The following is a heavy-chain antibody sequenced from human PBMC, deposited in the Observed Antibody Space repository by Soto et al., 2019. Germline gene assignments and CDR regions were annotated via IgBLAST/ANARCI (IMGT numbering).Heavy chain of an antibody. CDR2: IYYSGST. V-gene: IGHV4-59*01. Sequence: PSETLSLTCTVSGSSISSYYWSWIRQPPGKGLEWIGYIYYSGSTNYNPSLKSRVTISVDTSKNQFSLKLSSVTVADTAVYYCARDHADFWSGYYRGDYFDYWGQGTLVTVSS. CDR3: ARDHADFWSGYYRGDYFDY. J-gene: IGHJ4*02. D-gene: IGHD3-3*01. CDR1: GSSISSYY.